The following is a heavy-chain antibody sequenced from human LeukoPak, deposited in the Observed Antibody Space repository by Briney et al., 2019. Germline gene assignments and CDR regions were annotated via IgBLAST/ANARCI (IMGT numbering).Heavy chain of an antibody. D-gene: IGHD3-22*01. V-gene: IGHV1-24*01. CDR2: FDPEDGET. J-gene: IGHJ4*02. Sequence: ASVKVSCKVSGYTLTELSMHWVRQAPGKGLEWMGGFDPEDGETIYAQKFQGRVTMTEDTSTSTAYMELRSLRSDDTAVYYCARIVWGYYYDSSGPFDYWGQGTLVTVSS. CDR3: ARIVWGYYYDSSGPFDY. CDR1: GYTLTELS.